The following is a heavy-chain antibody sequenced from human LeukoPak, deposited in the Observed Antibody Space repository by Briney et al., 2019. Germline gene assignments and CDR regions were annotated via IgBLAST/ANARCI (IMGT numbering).Heavy chain of an antibody. CDR1: GFTFSSYW. Sequence: GGPLRLSCAASGFTFSSYWVSWVRQAPGKGLEWVANIKQDGSEKYYVDSVKGRFTISRDNAKNSLYLQMNSLRAEDTAVYYCARVAGTQINWFDPWGQGTLVTVSS. V-gene: IGHV3-7*01. J-gene: IGHJ5*02. CDR2: IKQDGSEK. CDR3: ARVAGTQINWFDP. D-gene: IGHD6-13*01.